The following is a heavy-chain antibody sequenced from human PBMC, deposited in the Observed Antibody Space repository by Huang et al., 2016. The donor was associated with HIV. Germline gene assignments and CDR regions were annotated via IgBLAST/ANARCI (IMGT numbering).Heavy chain of an antibody. V-gene: IGHV4-34*01. D-gene: IGHD1-1*01. CDR3: ARERMMSWLDDHDAFDI. J-gene: IGHJ3*02. CDR1: GGSFSGYY. CDR2: INHSGST. Sequence: QVQLQQWGAGLLKPSETLSLTCAVYGGSFSGYYWSWIRQSPGKGLEWIGEINHSGSTSYNPSRKSRLTISVDTSKNQFSLKLSSVTAADTAVYYCARERMMSWLDDHDAFDIWGQGTMVTVSS.